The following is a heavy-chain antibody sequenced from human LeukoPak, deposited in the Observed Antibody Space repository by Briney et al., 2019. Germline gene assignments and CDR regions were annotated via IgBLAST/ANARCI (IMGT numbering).Heavy chain of an antibody. V-gene: IGHV4-59*08. CDR1: GGSISSYY. CDR2: IYYSGST. J-gene: IGHJ5*02. CDR3: ARRPRSLNWFDP. D-gene: IGHD2-15*01. Sequence: SETLSLTCTVSGGSISSYYWSWIRQPPGKGLEWIGYIYYSGSTNCNPSLKSRVTISVDTSKNQFSLKLSSVTAADTAVYYCARRPRSLNWFDPWGQGTLVTVSS.